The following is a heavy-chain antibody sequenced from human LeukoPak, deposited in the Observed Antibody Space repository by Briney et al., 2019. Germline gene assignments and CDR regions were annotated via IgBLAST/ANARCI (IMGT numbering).Heavy chain of an antibody. J-gene: IGHJ4*02. CDR1: GGSFSGYY. CDR2: INHSGST. CDR3: ARVPRWGATTHYFDY. Sequence: SETLSLTCAVYGGSFSGYYWSWIRQPPGKGLEWIGEINHSGSTNYNPSLKSRVTISVDTSKNQFSLKLSSVTAADTAVYYCARVPRWGATTHYFDYWGQGTLVTVSS. V-gene: IGHV4-34*01. D-gene: IGHD1-26*01.